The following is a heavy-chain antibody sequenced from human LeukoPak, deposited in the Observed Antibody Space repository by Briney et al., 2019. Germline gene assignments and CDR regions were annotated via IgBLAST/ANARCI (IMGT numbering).Heavy chain of an antibody. J-gene: IGHJ4*02. CDR3: ARDLNSPNSYELGY. D-gene: IGHD7-27*01. V-gene: IGHV3-11*04. CDR2: ISSSVTTV. CDR1: GFTFRDYY. Sequence: GGSLGLSCAASGFTFRDYYMAWIRQAPGKGLEWVSHISSSVTTVYYADSVRGRFTLSRDNAKNSVSLQMNSLRAEDTAVYYCARDLNSPNSYELGYWGQGTLVTVSS.